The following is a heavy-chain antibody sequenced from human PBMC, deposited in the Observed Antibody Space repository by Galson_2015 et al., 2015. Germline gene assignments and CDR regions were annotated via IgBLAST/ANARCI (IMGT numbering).Heavy chain of an antibody. CDR3: AKDRQGPRNIVVVPAGGMDV. D-gene: IGHD2-2*01. J-gene: IGHJ6*02. V-gene: IGHV3-15*01. Sequence: SLRLSCAASGFTFSNAWMSWVRQAPGKGLEWVGRIKSKTDGGTTDYAAPVKGRFTISRDDSKNTLYLQMNSLRAEDTAVYYCAKDRQGPRNIVVVPAGGMDVWGQGTTVTVSS. CDR2: IKSKTDGGTT. CDR1: GFTFSNAW.